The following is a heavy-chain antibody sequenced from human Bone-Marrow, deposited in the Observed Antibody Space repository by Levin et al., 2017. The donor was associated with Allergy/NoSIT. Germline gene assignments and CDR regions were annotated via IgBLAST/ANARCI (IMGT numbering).Heavy chain of an antibody. J-gene: IGHJ6*01. V-gene: IGHV1-2*06. CDR2: IDPNSGGT. D-gene: IGHD6-25*01. CDR3: ARGSGERSPYPMDV. CDR1: GFILTTFY. Sequence: GGSLRLSCQASGFILTTFYMHWVRQAPGQGLEWMGRIDPNSGGTNYAQKFQGRVTMTRDTSIGTAYLELSGLRSDDTATYFCARGSGERSPYPMDVWGPGSTVTVSS.